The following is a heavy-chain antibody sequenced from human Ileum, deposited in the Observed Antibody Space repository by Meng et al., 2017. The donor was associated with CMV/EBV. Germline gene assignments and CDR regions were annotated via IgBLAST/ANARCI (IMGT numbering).Heavy chain of an antibody. V-gene: IGHV3-74*01. CDR3: ARGAYEVYDFLNPDAFDI. CDR2: INSTGTYT. J-gene: IGHJ3*02. D-gene: IGHD3/OR15-3a*01. Sequence: GESLKISCAVSTFTFSRYWMHWVRQVPGKGLMWVSRINSTGTYTTYADSVRGRFTMSRDNAKKMLYLQMNNLRAEDTGLYYCARGAYEVYDFLNPDAFDIWGQGTVVTVSS. CDR1: TFTFSRYW.